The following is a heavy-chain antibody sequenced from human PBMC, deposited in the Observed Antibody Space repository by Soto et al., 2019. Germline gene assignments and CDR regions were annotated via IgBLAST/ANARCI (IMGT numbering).Heavy chain of an antibody. J-gene: IGHJ5*02. V-gene: IGHV4-34*01. CDR3: ARDPSGHPPLYRFDP. CDR1: CGSFIGYY. CDR2: INHSGGT. D-gene: IGHD1-26*01. Sequence: SEPLCLTSAVYCGSFIGYYWMWIRQAPGKGLEWIGYINHSGGTNYNPSLKSRVTISLDTSKNQFSLKLSSVTAADTAVYYCARDPSGHPPLYRFDPWGQGTLVTVSS.